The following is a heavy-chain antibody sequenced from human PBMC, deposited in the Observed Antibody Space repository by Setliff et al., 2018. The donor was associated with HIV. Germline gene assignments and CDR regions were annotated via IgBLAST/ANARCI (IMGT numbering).Heavy chain of an antibody. V-gene: IGHV3-66*02. CDR2: LYGSGDS. D-gene: IGHD6-25*01. CDR1: GFTVSSHY. CDR3: ARVLPYNSALDN. J-gene: IGHJ4*02. Sequence: GGSLRLSCVASGFTVSSHYMAWVRQAPGKRPEWVSTLYGSGDSYHADSVKGRFTLSRDTSKNTMYLQMNSLRREDTAVYYCARVLPYNSALDNWGQGTLVTVSS.